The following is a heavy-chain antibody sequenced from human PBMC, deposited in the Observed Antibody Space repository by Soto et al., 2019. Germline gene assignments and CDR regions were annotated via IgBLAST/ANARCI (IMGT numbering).Heavy chain of an antibody. CDR2: INPYNGNT. J-gene: IGHJ4*02. CDR1: GYTFTTYH. CDR3: ARGGGPFGY. D-gene: IGHD3-3*01. V-gene: IGHV1-18*01. Sequence: QVQLVQSASEVKKPGASVKVFCKASGYTFTTYHISWVRQAPGQGLEWMGGINPYNGNTNFAQKFQGRVTMTTDTSTTTAYMDLRSLRFDDTAVYYCARGGGPFGYWGQGTLVTVSS.